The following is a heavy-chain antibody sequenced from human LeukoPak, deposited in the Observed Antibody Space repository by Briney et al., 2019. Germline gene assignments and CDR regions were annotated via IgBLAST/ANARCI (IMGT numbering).Heavy chain of an antibody. V-gene: IGHV3-53*01. CDR3: ASTYYYDSSGYLNAPPVDY. D-gene: IGHD3-22*01. CDR2: IYSGGST. Sequence: PGGSLRLSCAASGFTVSSNYMSWVRQAPGKGLEWVSVIYSGGSTYYADSVKGRFTISRDNSKNTLYLQMNSLRAEDTAVYYCASTYYYDSSGYLNAPPVDYWGQGTLVTVSS. CDR1: GFTVSSNY. J-gene: IGHJ4*02.